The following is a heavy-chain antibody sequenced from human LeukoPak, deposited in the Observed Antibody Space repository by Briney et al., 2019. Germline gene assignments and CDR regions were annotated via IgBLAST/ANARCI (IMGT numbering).Heavy chain of an antibody. V-gene: IGHV3-30*01. D-gene: IGHD5-12*01. CDR2: ISYDGSNK. J-gene: IGHJ4*02. CDR3: ARDGSERYSGYDALFDY. Sequence: GGSLRLSCAASGFTFSSYAMHWVRQAPGKGLEWVAVISYDGSNKYYADSVKGRFTISRDNSKNTLYLQMNSLRAEDTAVHYCARDGSERYSGYDALFDYWGQGTLVTVSS. CDR1: GFTFSSYA.